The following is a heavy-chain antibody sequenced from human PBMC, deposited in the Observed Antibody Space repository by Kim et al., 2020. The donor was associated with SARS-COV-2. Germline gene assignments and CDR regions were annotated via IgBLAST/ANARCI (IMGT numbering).Heavy chain of an antibody. Sequence: GGSLRLSCAASGFTFSNFWMSWVRQAPGKGLEWVANMRQDGSEKYYVVSVKGRFTISRDNAKNSLYLQMNNLRAEDTAVYYCARERYFQHWGQGTLVTVSS. CDR2: MRQDGSEK. CDR3: ARERYFQH. V-gene: IGHV3-7*01. J-gene: IGHJ1*01. CDR1: GFTFSNFW.